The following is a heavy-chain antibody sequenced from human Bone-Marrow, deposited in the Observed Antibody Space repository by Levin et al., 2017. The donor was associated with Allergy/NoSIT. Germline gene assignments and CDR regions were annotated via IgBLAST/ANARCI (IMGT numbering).Heavy chain of an antibody. CDR3: AREHSSSWDPWEYFDY. J-gene: IGHJ4*02. D-gene: IGHD6-13*01. V-gene: IGHV3-21*01. CDR1: GFTFSSYS. CDR2: ISSSSSYI. Sequence: GESLKISCAASGFTFSSYSMNWVRQAPGKGLEWVSSISSSSSYIYYADSVKGRFTISRDNAKNSLYLQMNSLRAEDTAVYYCAREHSSSWDPWEYFDYWGQGTLVTVSS.